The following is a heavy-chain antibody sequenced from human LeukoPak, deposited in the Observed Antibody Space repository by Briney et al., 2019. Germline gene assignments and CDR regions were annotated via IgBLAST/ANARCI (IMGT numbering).Heavy chain of an antibody. CDR2: INSDGSTT. CDR1: ESTFSSYW. J-gene: IGHJ4*02. V-gene: IGHV3-74*03. Sequence: AGGSLRLSCVASESTFSSYWMHWVRQAPGEGLVWVSVINSDGSTTLYADSVKGRFTISRDNAKNTLYLQMNSLRAEDTAVYYCAGLRGKITTIDYWGQGTLVTVSS. D-gene: IGHD4-11*01. CDR3: AGLRGKITTIDY.